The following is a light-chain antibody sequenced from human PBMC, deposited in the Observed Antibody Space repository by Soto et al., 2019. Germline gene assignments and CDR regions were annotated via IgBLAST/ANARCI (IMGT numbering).Light chain of an antibody. CDR1: QGISSY. J-gene: IGKJ3*01. V-gene: IGKV1-9*01. CDR2: AAS. Sequence: DIQLTQSPSFLSASVGDRVTITCRASQGISSYLAWYQQKPGKAPKLLIYAASTLQSGVPSRFNGSGSGTEFPLTISSLQPEDFATYYCQQLNSYPLTFGPGTKVDIK. CDR3: QQLNSYPLT.